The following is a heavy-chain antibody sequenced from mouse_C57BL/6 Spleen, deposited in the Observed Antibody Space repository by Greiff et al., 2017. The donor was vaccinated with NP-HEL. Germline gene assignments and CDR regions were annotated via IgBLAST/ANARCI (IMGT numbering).Heavy chain of an antibody. CDR3: AREGLYYGSRGGDY. J-gene: IGHJ2*01. CDR2: ISYDGSN. D-gene: IGHD1-1*01. Sequence: EVQLQQSGPGLVKPSQSLSLTCSVTGYSITSGYYWNWIRQFPGNKLEWMGYISYDGSNNYNPSLKNRISITRDTSKNQFVLKLNSVTTEDTATYYCAREGLYYGSRGGDYWGQGTTLTVSS. CDR1: GYSITSGYY. V-gene: IGHV3-6*01.